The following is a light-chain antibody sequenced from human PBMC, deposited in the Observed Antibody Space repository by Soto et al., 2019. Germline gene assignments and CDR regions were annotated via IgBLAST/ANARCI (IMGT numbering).Light chain of an antibody. CDR1: SSDVGAYDH. CDR2: ELA. Sequence: QSARTQPPSASGSPGQSVTIPCTGTSSDVGAYDHVSWYQQHPGKAPKLIIYELAKRPAGVPDRFSGSKSGNTASLTVSGLQAEDEADYFCSSDAGDHNYVFGTGTKVTVL. CDR3: SSDAGDHNYV. J-gene: IGLJ1*01. V-gene: IGLV2-8*01.